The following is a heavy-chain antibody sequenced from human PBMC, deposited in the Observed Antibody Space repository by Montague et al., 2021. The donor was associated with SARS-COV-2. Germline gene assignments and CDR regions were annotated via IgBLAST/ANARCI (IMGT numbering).Heavy chain of an antibody. CDR3: ARENYDILTGTTLGLDY. J-gene: IGHJ4*02. CDR2: IDWDDDK. Sequence: PALVKPTQTLTLTCTFSGFSLSTSGMRASWIRQPPGKALEWLARIDWDDDKFYSTSLKTRLTISKDTSKNQVVLTMTNMDPVDTATYYCARENYDILTGTTLGLDYWGQGTLVTLSS. V-gene: IGHV2-70*04. D-gene: IGHD3-9*01. CDR1: GFSLSTSGMR.